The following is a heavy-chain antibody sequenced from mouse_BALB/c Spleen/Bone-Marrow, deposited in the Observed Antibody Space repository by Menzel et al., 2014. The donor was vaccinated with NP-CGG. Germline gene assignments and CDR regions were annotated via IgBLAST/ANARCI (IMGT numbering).Heavy chain of an antibody. CDR1: GYAFTNYL. CDR3: ARFTRDY. V-gene: IGHV1-54*01. CDR2: INPGIGGT. J-gene: IGHJ2*01. Sequence: QVQLQQSGDELVRPGTSVKVSCKASGYAFTNYLIEWFKQRPGQGLEWIGRINPGIGGTTYNAKFKGKATLTADKSSTTACMQLSSLTADDSAVYFCARFTRDYWGQGTTLTGSS.